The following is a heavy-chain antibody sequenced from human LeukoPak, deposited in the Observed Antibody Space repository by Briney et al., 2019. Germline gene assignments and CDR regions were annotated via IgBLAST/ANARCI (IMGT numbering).Heavy chain of an antibody. Sequence: SSETLSLTCAVYGGSFSGYYWSWIRQPPGKGLEWIGEINDSGSTNYNPSLKSRVTISVDTSKNHFSLKLTSVTAVDTAVYYCARAAVGVVPAAILINWFDPWGQGTLVTVSS. CDR2: INDSGST. J-gene: IGHJ5*02. D-gene: IGHD2-2*02. V-gene: IGHV4-34*01. CDR1: GGSFSGYY. CDR3: ARAAVGVVPAAILINWFDP.